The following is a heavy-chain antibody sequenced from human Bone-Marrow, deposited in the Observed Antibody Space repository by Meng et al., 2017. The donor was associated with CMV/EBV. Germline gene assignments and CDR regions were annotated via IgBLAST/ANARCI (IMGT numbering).Heavy chain of an antibody. D-gene: IGHD5-18*01. CDR1: GGSFSGYY. V-gene: IGHV4-34*01. J-gene: IGHJ5*02. CDR2: INHSGST. Sequence: SETLSLTCAVYGGSFSGYYWSWIRQPPGKGLEWIGEINHSGSTNYNPSLKSRVTISVDTSKNQFSLKLTSVTAADTAVFYCARRRIQLWLTSWWFDPWGQATLVTVSS. CDR3: ARRRIQLWLTSWWFDP.